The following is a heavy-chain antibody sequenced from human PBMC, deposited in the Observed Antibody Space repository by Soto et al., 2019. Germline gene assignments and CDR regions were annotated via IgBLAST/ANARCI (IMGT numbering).Heavy chain of an antibody. J-gene: IGHJ4*02. CDR2: INSDGSST. CDR1: GFTFSSYW. CDR3: ARTYGDYLLLYYFDY. Sequence: GGSLRLSCAASGFTFSSYWMHWVRQAPGKGLVWVSRINSDGSSTSYADSVKGRFTISRDNAKNTLYLQMNSLRAEDTAVYYCARTYGDYLLLYYFDYWGQGTLVTVSS. D-gene: IGHD4-17*01. V-gene: IGHV3-74*01.